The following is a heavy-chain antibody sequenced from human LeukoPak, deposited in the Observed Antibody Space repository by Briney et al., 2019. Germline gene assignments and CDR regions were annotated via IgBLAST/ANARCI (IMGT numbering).Heavy chain of an antibody. J-gene: IGHJ5*02. V-gene: IGHV3-9*03. CDR2: ISWNSGTI. CDR1: GVSISTYY. D-gene: IGHD3-22*01. Sequence: LSLTCTVSGVSISTYYWSWIRQPPGKGLEWVSGISWNSGTIGYADSVKGRFTISRDNAKNSLYLQMSSLRPEDMGVYYCAKDGGAYSSSAGWFDPWGQGTRVTVSS. CDR3: AKDGGAYSSSAGWFDP.